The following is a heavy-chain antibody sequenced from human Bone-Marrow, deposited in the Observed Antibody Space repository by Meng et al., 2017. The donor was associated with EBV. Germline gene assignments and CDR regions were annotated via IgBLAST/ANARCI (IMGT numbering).Heavy chain of an antibody. V-gene: IGHV3-74*01. CDR3: AKDCFGARDY. CDR2: INEDGSVI. Sequence: EAQVKESGGGLVQAGGSLRLSCVGSGISAYWMHWVRQVPGKGLVWVSRINEDGSVINYADSVKGRFTISRDNAKNTVSLQMNSLRAEDTAVYYCAKDCFGARDYWGQGTLVTVSS. CDR1: GISAYW. D-gene: IGHD1-26*01. J-gene: IGHJ4*02.